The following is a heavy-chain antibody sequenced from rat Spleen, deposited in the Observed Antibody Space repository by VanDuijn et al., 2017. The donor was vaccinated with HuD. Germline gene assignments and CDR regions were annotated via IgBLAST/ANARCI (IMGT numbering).Heavy chain of an antibody. CDR1: DYSITSNY. Sequence: EVQLQESGPGLVKPSQSLSLTCSVTDYSITSNYWGWIRKFPGNKMEWMGYINYIVSTNYNPSLKSRISITRDTSKNQFFLQLNSVTTEDTATYYCSRSLGRVYNNYFDYWGQGVMVTVSS. V-gene: IGHV3-1*01. CDR2: INYIVST. D-gene: IGHD1-10*01. CDR3: SRSLGRVYNNYFDY. J-gene: IGHJ2*01.